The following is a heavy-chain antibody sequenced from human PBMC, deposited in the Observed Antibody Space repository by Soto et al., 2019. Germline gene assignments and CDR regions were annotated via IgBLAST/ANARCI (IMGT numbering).Heavy chain of an antibody. CDR3: ARVSRAPSSDYYYGMDV. CDR2: IYYSGST. J-gene: IGHJ6*02. Sequence: SETLSLTCTVSGGSISSYYWNWIRQPPGKGLEWIGYIYYSGSTNYNPSLKSRVTISVDTSKNQFSLKLSSVTAADTAVYYCARVSRAPSSDYYYGMDVWGQGTTVTVS. V-gene: IGHV4-59*01. CDR1: GGSISSYY.